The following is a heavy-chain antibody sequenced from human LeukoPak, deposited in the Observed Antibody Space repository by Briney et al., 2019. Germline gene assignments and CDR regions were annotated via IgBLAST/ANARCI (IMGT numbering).Heavy chain of an antibody. CDR2: MYQTGSS. CDR1: GYSIGSGHY. D-gene: IGHD2-21*01. Sequence: SETLSLTCSVSGYSIGSGHYWGWIRQPPGKGLEWIGSMYQTGSSYYSPSLKSQVTISLDTSKNQISLKLTFVTAADTAFYFCARENVVAQGTFDYWGQGALVTVSS. J-gene: IGHJ4*02. V-gene: IGHV4-38-2*02. CDR3: ARENVVAQGTFDY.